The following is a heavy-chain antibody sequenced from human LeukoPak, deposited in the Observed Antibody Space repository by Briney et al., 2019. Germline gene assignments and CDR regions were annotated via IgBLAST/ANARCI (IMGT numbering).Heavy chain of an antibody. V-gene: IGHV1-2*02. Sequence: ASGKVSCKASGYTFTGYYMHWVRQAPGQGLEWMGWINPNSGGTNYAQKFQGRVTMTRDTSISTAYMELSRLRSDDTAVYYCARGGYYYDSSGYSGFDYWGQGTLVTVSS. J-gene: IGHJ4*02. CDR1: GYTFTGYY. CDR2: INPNSGGT. D-gene: IGHD3-22*01. CDR3: ARGGYYYDSSGYSGFDY.